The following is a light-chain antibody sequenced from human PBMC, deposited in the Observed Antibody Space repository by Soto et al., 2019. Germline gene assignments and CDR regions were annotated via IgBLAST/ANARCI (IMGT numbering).Light chain of an antibody. V-gene: IGKV1-33*01. CDR1: QNIYNY. Sequence: DLQMTQSPSSLSASVGDRGTIACQASQNIYNYLNWYQSKQGKXXKXXIFDAASLETGVPSRFSGSGYGTDCTLTLNSLQPEDGTTYDGQHYDYLPLTFGGGTKGDTK. CDR2: DAA. CDR3: QHYDYLPLT. J-gene: IGKJ4*01.